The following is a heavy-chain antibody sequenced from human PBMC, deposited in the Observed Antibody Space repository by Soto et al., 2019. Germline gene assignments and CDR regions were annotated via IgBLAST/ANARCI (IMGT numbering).Heavy chain of an antibody. CDR2: IFYSGST. D-gene: IGHD3-16*02. J-gene: IGHJ3*01. V-gene: IGHV4-59*08. Sequence: QVQLQESGPGLVKPSETLSLTCTVSGGSISSYYWSWIRQPPGKGLEWIGYIFYSGSTNYNPSPKSRVTISVDTSKNQFSLKLSSVTAADTAVYSCARLYGLDAFDFWGQGTMVTVSS. CDR1: GGSISSYY. CDR3: ARLYGLDAFDF.